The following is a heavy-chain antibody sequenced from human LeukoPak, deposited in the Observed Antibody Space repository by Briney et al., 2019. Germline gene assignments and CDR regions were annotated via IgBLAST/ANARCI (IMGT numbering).Heavy chain of an antibody. D-gene: IGHD6-13*01. CDR2: IYHSGSS. CDR1: GGSISSGGYY. CDR3: ARIVKQQLVTLP. J-gene: IGHJ5*02. Sequence: SETLSLTCTVSGGSISSGGYYWSWIRQPPGKGLEWIGYIYHSGSSDYTPSLKSRVTMSVDRSKNQFSLKLSSVTAADTAVYYCARIVKQQLVTLPWGQGTLVTVSS. V-gene: IGHV4-30-2*01.